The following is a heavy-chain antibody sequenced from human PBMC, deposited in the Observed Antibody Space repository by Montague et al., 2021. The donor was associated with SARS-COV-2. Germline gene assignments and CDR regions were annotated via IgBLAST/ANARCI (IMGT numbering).Heavy chain of an antibody. V-gene: IGHV4-4*02. J-gene: IGHJ4*02. D-gene: IGHD6-19*01. Sequence: SETLSLTCAVSGASISSTNWWTWVRQPPWKGLEWIGEMYHTGTTNYNPYLMSRVTISLDESKNQFSLKMTSVTAADTAVYYCASRSIAVAYYFDNWGQGTLVTVSS. CDR3: ASRSIAVAYYFDN. CDR2: MYHTGTT. CDR1: GASISSTNW.